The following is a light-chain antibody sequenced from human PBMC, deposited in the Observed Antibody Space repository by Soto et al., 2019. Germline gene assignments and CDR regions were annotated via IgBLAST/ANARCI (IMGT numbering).Light chain of an antibody. CDR3: QQYGSSPRT. CDR1: QSVSSSY. Sequence: ENVLTPSPGTLSLSSGERATLSCRASQSVSSSYLAWYQQKPGQAPRLLIYGASSRATGIPDRFSGSGSGTDFTLTISRLEPEDFAVYYCQQYGSSPRTFGQGTKVDIK. CDR2: GAS. J-gene: IGKJ1*01. V-gene: IGKV3-20*01.